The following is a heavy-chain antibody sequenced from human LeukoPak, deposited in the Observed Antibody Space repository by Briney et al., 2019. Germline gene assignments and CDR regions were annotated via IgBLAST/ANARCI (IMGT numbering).Heavy chain of an antibody. V-gene: IGHV1-46*01. CDR1: GYTFTSYY. D-gene: IGHD3-3*01. Sequence: GASVKPSCKASGYTFTSYYMHWVRQAPGQGLEWMGIINPSGGSTSYAQKFQGRVTMTRDTSTSTVYMELSSLRSEDTAVYYCARDPPTNYDFWSGYLYWGQGALLTVSS. CDR2: INPSGGST. J-gene: IGHJ4*02. CDR3: ARDPPTNYDFWSGYLY.